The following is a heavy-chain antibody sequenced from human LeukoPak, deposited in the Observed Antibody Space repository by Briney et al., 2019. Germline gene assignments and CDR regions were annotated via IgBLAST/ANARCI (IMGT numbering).Heavy chain of an antibody. J-gene: IGHJ4*02. Sequence: SETLSLTCTVSGASLSSSTYYWGWIRQPPGKGLEWIGSIYYSGSTYYNPSLKSRVTISVDTSKNQFSLKLSSVTAADTAVYYCARERGCSGGSCYSGFFDYWGQGTLVTVSS. CDR3: ARERGCSGGSCYSGFFDY. D-gene: IGHD2-15*01. V-gene: IGHV4-39*07. CDR1: GASLSSSTYY. CDR2: IYYSGST.